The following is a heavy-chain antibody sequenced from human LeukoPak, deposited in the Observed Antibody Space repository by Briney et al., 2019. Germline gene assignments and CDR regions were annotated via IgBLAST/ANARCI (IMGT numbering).Heavy chain of an antibody. CDR3: ARFLYGDYAHFDY. J-gene: IGHJ4*02. Sequence: ASVKVSCKAFGYTFTGYGISWVRQAPGQGLEWMGWINPNSGGTNYAQKFQGRVTMTRDTSISTAYMELSRLRSDDTAVYYCARFLYGDYAHFDYWGQGTLVTVSS. V-gene: IGHV1-2*02. D-gene: IGHD4-17*01. CDR1: GYTFTGYG. CDR2: INPNSGGT.